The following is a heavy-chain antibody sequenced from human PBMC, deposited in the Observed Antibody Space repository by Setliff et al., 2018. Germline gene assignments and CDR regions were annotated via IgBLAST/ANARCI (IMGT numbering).Heavy chain of an antibody. D-gene: IGHD3-10*01. J-gene: IGHJ4*02. CDR2: IDHTGST. V-gene: IGHV4-38-2*01. Sequence: SETLSLTCDVSGFSISRAYYWGWIRQSPGKGLEWVGSIDHTGSTYYGPSLKSRVAMSVDTSKNQFSLTLPSVTAADTALYYCARHVTVYFGSGSSYHPYYFDYWGQGALVTVSS. CDR3: ARHVTVYFGSGSSYHPYYFDY. CDR1: GFSISRAYY.